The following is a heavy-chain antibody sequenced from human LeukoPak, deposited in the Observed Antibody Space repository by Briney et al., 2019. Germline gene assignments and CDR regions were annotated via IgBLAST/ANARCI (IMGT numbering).Heavy chain of an antibody. CDR2: IDPSDSYT. Sequence: GESLKISCKGSGYSFTSYWISWVRQMPEKGLEWMGRIDPSDSYTNYSPSFQGHVTISADKSTSTAYLQWSSLKASDTAMYYCARVPYYYDSSGYSRPFDYWGQGTLVTVSS. D-gene: IGHD3-22*01. V-gene: IGHV5-10-1*01. CDR3: ARVPYYYDSSGYSRPFDY. J-gene: IGHJ4*02. CDR1: GYSFTSYW.